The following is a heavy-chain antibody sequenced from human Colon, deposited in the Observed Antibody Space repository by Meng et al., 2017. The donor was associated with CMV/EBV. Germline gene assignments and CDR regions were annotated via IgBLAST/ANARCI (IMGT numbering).Heavy chain of an antibody. CDR1: GDTSTTYA. V-gene: IGHV7-4-1*02. CDR2: INTNTGKP. D-gene: IGHD3-9*01. Sequence: QVQQVKSGSELKKPGASVKVSCKSSGDTSTTYAMNWVRQAPGQGLEWVGWINTNTGKPTYAQGFTGRFVFSLDTSISTAYLQIRSLKEEDTAVYYCALEDMLTGQYSLDYWGQGSLVTVSP. CDR3: ALEDMLTGQYSLDY. J-gene: IGHJ4*02.